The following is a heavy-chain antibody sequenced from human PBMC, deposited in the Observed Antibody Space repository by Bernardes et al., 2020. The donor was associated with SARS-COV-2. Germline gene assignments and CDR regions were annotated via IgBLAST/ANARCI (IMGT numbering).Heavy chain of an antibody. Sequence: SGHTLWKPTQTLTLTCTFSGFSLSAVGVGVGWIRQPPGKALEWLALIYWNDDIRYSPSLKSRLTITKDTSKNQVVLTMTNMDPVDTATYYCAKSLAGYCYGSTCYWRPLDSWGQGTLVTVSS. D-gene: IGHD2-15*01. CDR1: GFSLSAVGVG. CDR2: IYWNDDI. V-gene: IGHV2-5*01. J-gene: IGHJ4*02. CDR3: AKSLAGYCYGSTCYWRPLDS.